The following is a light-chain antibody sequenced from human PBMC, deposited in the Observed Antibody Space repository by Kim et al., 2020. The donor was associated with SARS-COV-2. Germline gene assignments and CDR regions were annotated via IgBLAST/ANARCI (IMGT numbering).Light chain of an antibody. CDR3: HSRDTSDNHPV. V-gene: IGLV3-19*01. J-gene: IGLJ1*01. CDR1: SLRNYY. Sequence: SSELTQDPAVSVALGQTVRITCQGDSLRNYYASWYQQRPGQAPVLVIYGKYNRPSGIPDRFSGSSSVSTASLTITGAQAEYEADYYCHSRDTSDNHPVFGTGTKVTVL. CDR2: GKY.